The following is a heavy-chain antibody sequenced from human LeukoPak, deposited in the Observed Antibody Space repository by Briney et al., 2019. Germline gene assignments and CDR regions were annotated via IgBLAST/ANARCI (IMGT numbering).Heavy chain of an antibody. CDR3: ARGSPLYSYGQYYFDY. J-gene: IGHJ4*02. Sequence: PSETLSLTCAVYGGPFSGYYWSWIRQPPGKGLEWIGEINHSGSTNYNPSLKSRVTISVDTSKNQFSLKLSSVTAADTAVYYCARGSPLYSYGQYYFDYWGQGTLVTVSS. CDR1: GGPFSGYY. D-gene: IGHD5-18*01. V-gene: IGHV4-34*01. CDR2: INHSGST.